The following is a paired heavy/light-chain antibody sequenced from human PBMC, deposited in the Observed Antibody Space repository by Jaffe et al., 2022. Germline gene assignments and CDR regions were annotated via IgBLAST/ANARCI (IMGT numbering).Heavy chain of an antibody. CDR1: GDSISSGTSY. CDR2: IYANGNT. V-gene: IGHV4-61*02. Sequence: QVQLQESGPGLVKPSQTLSLSCSVSGDSISSGTSYWSWIRQPAGKGLEWVGRIYANGNTQYNPSLRGRVFISVDKSNNQFSLKVSAVTAADTAVYYCARDSFGSGIHYPSFYYYLDVWGKGTTVTVSS. CDR3: ARDSFGSGIHYPSFYYYLDV. J-gene: IGHJ6*03. D-gene: IGHD3-10*01.
Light chain of an antibody. Sequence: QSVLTQPPSVSAAPGQNVSMSCSARTSHSGNNYVSWYQQFPGAAPKLLIYENDKRPSGIPDRFSGSKSGTSATLGITGLQTEDEADYYCGTWDSRSTGGLNWVFGEGTRLTVL. CDR3: GTWDSRSTGGLNWV. CDR2: END. CDR1: TSHSGNNY. J-gene: IGLJ3*02. V-gene: IGLV1-51*02.